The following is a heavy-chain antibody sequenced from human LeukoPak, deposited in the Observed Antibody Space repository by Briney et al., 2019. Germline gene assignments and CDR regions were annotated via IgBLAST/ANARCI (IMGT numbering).Heavy chain of an antibody. Sequence: SETLSLTCNVSGGSLKGHYCSWIRQAPGKGLEWIGFIYSGGSTTYNPSLKSRVSISAETSKNQFSLRMTSLTAADTAVYYCARGRGPLRVEFGDWGQGALVTVSS. CDR2: IYSGGST. V-gene: IGHV4-4*09. J-gene: IGHJ4*02. D-gene: IGHD3-16*01. CDR1: GGSLKGHY. CDR3: ARGRGPLRVEFGD.